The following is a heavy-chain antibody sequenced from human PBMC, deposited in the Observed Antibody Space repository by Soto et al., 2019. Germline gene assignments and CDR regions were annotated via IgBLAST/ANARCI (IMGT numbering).Heavy chain of an antibody. Sequence: QVQLVESGGGVVQPGRSLRLSCAASGFTFSSYAMHWVRQAPGKGLEWVAVISYDGSNKYYADSVKGRFTISRDNSKNGLYLQMNSLRAEDTVVYYCARESYYDFWSGSPRKYYFDYWGQGTLVTVSS. CDR3: ARESYYDFWSGSPRKYYFDY. CDR1: GFTFSSYA. CDR2: ISYDGSNK. V-gene: IGHV3-30-3*01. D-gene: IGHD3-3*01. J-gene: IGHJ4*02.